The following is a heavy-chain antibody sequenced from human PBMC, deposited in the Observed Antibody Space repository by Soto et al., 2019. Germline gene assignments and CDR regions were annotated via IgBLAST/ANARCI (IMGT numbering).Heavy chain of an antibody. Sequence: PGGSLRLSCAASGFTFTSYGMHWVRQAPGKGLEWVAVISYDGSSKYYADSVKGRFTISRDNSKSTLYLQMNSLRAEDTAVYYCAKDMTTVTTGPRQTYGMDVWGQGTTVTVSS. D-gene: IGHD4-4*01. V-gene: IGHV3-30*18. CDR3: AKDMTTVTTGPRQTYGMDV. CDR2: ISYDGSSK. CDR1: GFTFTSYG. J-gene: IGHJ6*02.